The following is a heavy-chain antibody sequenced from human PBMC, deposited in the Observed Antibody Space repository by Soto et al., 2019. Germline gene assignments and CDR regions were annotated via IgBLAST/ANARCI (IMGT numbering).Heavy chain of an antibody. CDR2: IYYSGST. J-gene: IGHJ4*02. V-gene: IGHV4-39*01. D-gene: IGHD2-2*01. Sequence: SETLSLTCTVSGGSISSSSYYWGWIRQPPGKGLEWIGSIYYSGSTYYNPSLKSRVTISVDTSKNQFSLKLSSVTAADTAVYYCATSDIVVVPALFDYWGQGTLVTVSS. CDR3: ATSDIVVVPALFDY. CDR1: GGSISSSSYY.